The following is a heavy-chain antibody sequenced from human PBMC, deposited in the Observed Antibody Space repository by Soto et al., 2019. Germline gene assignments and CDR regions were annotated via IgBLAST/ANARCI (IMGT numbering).Heavy chain of an antibody. V-gene: IGHV4-34*01. J-gene: IGHJ6*02. CDR2: INHSGST. Sequence: QVQLQQWGAGLLKPSETRSLTCAVYGGSFSGYYWSWIRQPPGKGLEWIGEINHSGSTNYNPSLKSRVTISVDTSKNQFSLKLSSVTAADTAVYYCARGYSSRTYYYYYGMDVWGQGTTVTVSS. CDR3: ARGYSSRTYYYYYGMDV. D-gene: IGHD6-13*01. CDR1: GGSFSGYY.